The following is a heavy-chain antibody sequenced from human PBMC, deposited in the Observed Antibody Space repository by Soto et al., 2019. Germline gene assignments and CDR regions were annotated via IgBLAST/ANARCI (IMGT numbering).Heavy chain of an antibody. D-gene: IGHD3-22*01. V-gene: IGHV2-70*04. CDR1: GFSLSASGMR. Sequence: SGPTLVNPTQTLTLTCTFSGFSLSASGMRVNWIRQPPGKALEWLARIDWDGDIFYSTSLKTRLTISKDTSKNQVVLTMTSMDPVGTATYYCARMTPDSSGLFDYWGQGTPVTVSS. J-gene: IGHJ4*02. CDR3: ARMTPDSSGLFDY. CDR2: IDWDGDI.